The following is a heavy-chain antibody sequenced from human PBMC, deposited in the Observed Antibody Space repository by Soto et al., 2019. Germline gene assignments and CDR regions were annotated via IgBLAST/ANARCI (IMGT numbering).Heavy chain of an antibody. CDR3: ARDEGSGSSSSFGFDP. Sequence: QVQLQESGPGLVKPSQTLSLTCTVSGGSISSGDYYWSWIRQPPGKGLEWIGYIYYSGSTYYNPSLKSRVTISVATSQTKFSLKLSSVTAADTAVYYCARDEGSGSSSSFGFDPWGQGTLVTVSS. J-gene: IGHJ5*02. V-gene: IGHV4-30-4*01. D-gene: IGHD1-26*01. CDR2: IYYSGST. CDR1: GGSISSGDYY.